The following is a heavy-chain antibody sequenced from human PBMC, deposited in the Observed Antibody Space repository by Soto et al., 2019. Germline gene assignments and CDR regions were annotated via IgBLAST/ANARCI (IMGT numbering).Heavy chain of an antibody. D-gene: IGHD6-19*01. J-gene: IGHJ5*02. V-gene: IGHV3-11*06. CDR1: GFTFSDYY. CDR3: ARVNRDEWLVFRWFDP. CDR2: ISSSSSYT. Sequence: GGSLRLSCAASGFTFSDYYMSWIRQAPGKGLEWVSYISSSSSYTNYADSVKGRFTISRDNAKNSLYLQMNSLRAEDTAVYYCARVNRDEWLVFRWFDPWGQGTLVTVSS.